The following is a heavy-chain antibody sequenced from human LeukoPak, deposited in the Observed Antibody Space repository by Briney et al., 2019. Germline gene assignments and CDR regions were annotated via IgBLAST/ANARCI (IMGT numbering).Heavy chain of an antibody. D-gene: IGHD5-12*01. CDR1: GFTFNSYW. CDR3: ATTLNVATAGYF. V-gene: IGHV3-7*01. Sequence: GGSLRLSCAASGFTFNSYWMSWVRQAPGKGLEWVANVQQEGSEKYYLDSVKGRFTISRDNAKNSVYLQMNRLRAEDTAVYYCATTLNVATAGYFWGQGTLVIVSS. CDR2: VQQEGSEK. J-gene: IGHJ4*02.